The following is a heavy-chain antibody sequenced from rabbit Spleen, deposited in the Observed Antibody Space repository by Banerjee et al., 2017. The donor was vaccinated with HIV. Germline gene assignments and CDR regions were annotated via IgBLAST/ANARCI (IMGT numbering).Heavy chain of an antibody. CDR1: GVSFSGDSF. V-gene: IGHV1S45*01. CDR2: IDTGSSGFT. Sequence: QEQLEESGGDLVKPGASLTLTCIASGVSFSGDSFSGDSYMCWVRQAPGKGLEWIGCIDTGSSGFTYFASWAQGRFTISKTSSTTVTLQMTSLTAADTATYFCVRDQAGDADYGPYYLNLWGQGTLVTVS. CDR3: VRDQAGDADYGPYYLNL. D-gene: IGHD2-1*01. J-gene: IGHJ4*01.